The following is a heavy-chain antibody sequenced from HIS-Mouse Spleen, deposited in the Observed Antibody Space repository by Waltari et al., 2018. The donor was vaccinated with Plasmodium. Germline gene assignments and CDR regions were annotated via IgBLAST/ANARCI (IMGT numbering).Heavy chain of an antibody. D-gene: IGHD6-13*01. J-gene: IGHJ4*02. Sequence: EVQLVESGGGLVKPGGSLRLSCAASGFTFSSCSMNWVRQSPGKGLVLVSSISSSSRYIDYADSVKGRFTISGDNAKNSLYLQMNSLRAEDTAVYYCARESSSSWYFDYWGQGTLVTVSS. CDR1: GFTFSSCS. CDR2: ISSSSRYI. V-gene: IGHV3-21*01. CDR3: ARESSSSWYFDY.